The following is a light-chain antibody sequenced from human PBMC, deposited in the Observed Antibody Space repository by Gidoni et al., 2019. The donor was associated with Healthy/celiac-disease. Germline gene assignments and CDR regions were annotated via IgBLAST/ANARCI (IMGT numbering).Light chain of an antibody. CDR2: WAS. CDR1: QSVLYSSNNKNY. V-gene: IGKV4-1*01. J-gene: IGKJ4*01. CDR3: QQYYSTPLT. Sequence: DIVMTQSPDSLAVSLGERATINCKSRQSVLYSSNNKNYLAWYQQKPGLPPKLLIYWASTRESGVPDRFSGSGSGTDFTLTISSLQAEDVAVYYCQQYYSTPLTFGGGTKVEIK.